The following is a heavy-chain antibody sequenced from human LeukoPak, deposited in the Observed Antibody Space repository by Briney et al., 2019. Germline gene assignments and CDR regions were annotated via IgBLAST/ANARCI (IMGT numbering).Heavy chain of an antibody. J-gene: IGHJ4*02. CDR2: IYYSGST. V-gene: IGHV4-61*05. Sequence: SETLSLTCTVSGGSISSSSYYWGWIRQPPGKGLGWIGYIYYSGSTNYNPSLKSRVTISVDTSKNQFSLKLSSVTAADTAVYYCARGYDSSGFYFDYWGQGTLVTVSS. CDR1: GGSISSSSYY. D-gene: IGHD3-22*01. CDR3: ARGYDSSGFYFDY.